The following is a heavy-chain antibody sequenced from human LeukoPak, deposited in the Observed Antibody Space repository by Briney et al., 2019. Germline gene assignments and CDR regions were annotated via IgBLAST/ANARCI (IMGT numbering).Heavy chain of an antibody. V-gene: IGHV4-4*07. Sequence: SETLSLTCSVSGGSINTYYWSCIRQPAGKGLEWIGRIHSSGSTHYNPSLKSQVTMSLDTSKNQFSLKLTSVTAADTAVYYCARDNDFFDYWGQGTLVTVSS. CDR1: GGSINTYY. CDR3: ARDNDFFDY. J-gene: IGHJ4*02. CDR2: IHSSGST.